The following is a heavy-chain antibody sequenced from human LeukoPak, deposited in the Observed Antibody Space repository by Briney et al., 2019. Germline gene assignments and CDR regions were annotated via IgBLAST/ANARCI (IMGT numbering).Heavy chain of an antibody. J-gene: IGHJ4*02. CDR3: AKRPTTAAAGGGFYFDS. CDR2: ISFDGSTK. Sequence: GGSLRLSCAASGFTFGNYGMHWVRQTPGKGLEWVAIISFDGSTKYYADSVKGRFTISRDNSKNTLFLRMNSLRTEDTAVYYCAKRPTTAAAGGGFYFDSWGQGTLVTVSS. D-gene: IGHD6-13*01. CDR1: GFTFGNYG. V-gene: IGHV3-30*18.